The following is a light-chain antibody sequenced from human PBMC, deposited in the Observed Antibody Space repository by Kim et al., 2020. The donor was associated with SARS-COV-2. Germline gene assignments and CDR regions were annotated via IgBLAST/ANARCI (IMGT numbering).Light chain of an antibody. J-gene: IGKJ1*01. CDR2: GTS. V-gene: IGKV3-20*01. CDR3: QQYDTSPWT. Sequence: SPGDSATLSCRTSQSVGSDYLAWYQQKPGQAPRLLIYGTSSRATGIPDRFSGSGSGTDFTLTISRLEPEDFAVFYCQQYDTSPWTFGQGTKVDIK. CDR1: QSVGSDY.